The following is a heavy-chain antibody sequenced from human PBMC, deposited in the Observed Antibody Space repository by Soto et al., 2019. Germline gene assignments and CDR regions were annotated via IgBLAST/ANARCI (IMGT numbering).Heavy chain of an antibody. V-gene: IGHV3-48*01. CDR1: GFTFSSYS. CDR3: ARDRILTGYYDLDY. Sequence: EVQLVESGGGLVQPGGSLRLSCAASGFTFSSYSMNWVRQAPGKGLEWVSYISSSSSTIYYADSVKGRFTISRDNAKNSLYLQMYSLRAEDTAVYYCARDRILTGYYDLDYWGQGTLVTVSS. J-gene: IGHJ4*02. CDR2: ISSSSSTI. D-gene: IGHD3-9*01.